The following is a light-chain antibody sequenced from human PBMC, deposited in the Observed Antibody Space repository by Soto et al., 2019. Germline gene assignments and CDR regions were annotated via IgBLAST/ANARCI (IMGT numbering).Light chain of an antibody. CDR2: GAS. J-gene: IGKJ1*01. Sequence: EIVLTQSPGTLSLSPGERATLSCRASQSVSSSYLAWYQQKPGQAPRLLIYGASSRATGIPDRFSGSGSGTDFTLTISGLEPEDFAVYYCQQYGSSPPWTFGQGTTVEIK. CDR3: QQYGSSPPWT. V-gene: IGKV3-20*01. CDR1: QSVSSSY.